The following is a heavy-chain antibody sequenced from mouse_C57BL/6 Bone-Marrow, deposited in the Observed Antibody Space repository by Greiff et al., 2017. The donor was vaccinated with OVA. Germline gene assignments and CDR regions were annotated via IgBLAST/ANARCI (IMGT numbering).Heavy chain of an antibody. Sequence: DVMLVESGGDLVKPGGSLKLSCAASGFTFSSYGMSWVRQTPDKRLEWVATISSGGSYTYYPDSVKGRFTISRDNAKNTLYLQMSSLKSEDTAMYYCARSEYPAWFAYWGQGTLVTVSA. J-gene: IGHJ3*01. CDR2: ISSGGSYT. CDR3: ARSEYPAWFAY. V-gene: IGHV5-6*02. CDR1: GFTFSSYG. D-gene: IGHD2-10*02.